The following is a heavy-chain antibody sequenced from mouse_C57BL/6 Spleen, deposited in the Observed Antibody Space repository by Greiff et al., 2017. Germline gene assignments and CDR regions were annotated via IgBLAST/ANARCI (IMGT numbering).Heavy chain of an antibody. CDR3: ARWLGHYFDD. CDR2: IDPSDSYT. V-gene: IGHV1-69*01. D-gene: IGHD4-1*01. Sequence: QVQLKQPGAELVMPGASVKLSCKASGYTFTSYWMHWVKQRPGQGLEWIGEIDPSDSYTNYNQKFKGKSTLTVDKSSSTAYMQLSSLTSEDSAVYYCARWLGHYFDDWGQGTTLTGSS. CDR1: GYTFTSYW. J-gene: IGHJ2*01.